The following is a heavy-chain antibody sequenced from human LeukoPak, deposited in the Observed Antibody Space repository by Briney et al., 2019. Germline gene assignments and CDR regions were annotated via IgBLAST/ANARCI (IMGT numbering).Heavy chain of an antibody. Sequence: SETLSLTCAGYGGSFSGYYWSWVGQPPAKGLEWVGEINNSGSTKYNPSLTSRVTISVDTSKNQFTPKLNSVTAADTAVYYSARGKQSGRGFGPGGSYYFDYWGQGTLVTVSS. CDR3: ARGKQSGRGFGPGGSYYFDY. CDR1: GGSFSGYY. D-gene: IGHD3-10*01. J-gene: IGHJ4*02. CDR2: INNSGST. V-gene: IGHV4-34*01.